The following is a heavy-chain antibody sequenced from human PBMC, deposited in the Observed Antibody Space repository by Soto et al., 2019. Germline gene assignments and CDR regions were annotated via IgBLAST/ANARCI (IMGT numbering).Heavy chain of an antibody. D-gene: IGHD3-10*01. V-gene: IGHV3-33*01. CDR3: ARDPSHGSGSYLDY. J-gene: IGHJ4*02. CDR2: IWFDGSNK. CDR1: GFTFSDYG. Sequence: PWGSLRLSCAASGFTFSDYGMHWVRQAPGKGLEWVAVIWFDGSNKYYADSVKGRFTLSRDNSKNTLYLQMNGLRAEDTGVFYCARDPSHGSGSYLDYWGQGTLVTVSS.